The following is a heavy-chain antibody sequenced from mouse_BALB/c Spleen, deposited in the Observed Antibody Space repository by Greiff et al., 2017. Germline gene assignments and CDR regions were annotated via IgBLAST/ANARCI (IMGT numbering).Heavy chain of an antibody. CDR3: ARPTATNYAMDY. D-gene: IGHD1-2*01. V-gene: IGHV5-6-4*01. CDR1: GFTFSSYT. Sequence: EVKLMESGGGLVKPGGSLKLSCAASGFTFSSYTMSWVRQTPEKRLEWVATISSGGSYTYYPDSVKGRFTITRDNAKNTLYLQMSSLKSEDTAMYYCARPTATNYAMDYWGQGTSVTVSS. CDR2: ISSGGSYT. J-gene: IGHJ4*01.